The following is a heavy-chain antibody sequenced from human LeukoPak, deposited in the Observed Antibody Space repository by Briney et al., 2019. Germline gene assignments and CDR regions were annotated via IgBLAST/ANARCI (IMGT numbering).Heavy chain of an antibody. V-gene: IGHV4-30-4*08. J-gene: IGHJ4*02. Sequence: SETLSLTCTVSGGSISSGDYYWRWIRQPPGKGLEWIGYIYYSGSTYYNPSLKSRVTISVYTSKNQFSLKLTPVPAADPSLYYCARDDFWSGYYSADSYWGQGTLVTVSS. CDR3: ARDDFWSGYYSADSY. CDR1: GGSISSGDYY. D-gene: IGHD3-3*01. CDR2: IYYSGST.